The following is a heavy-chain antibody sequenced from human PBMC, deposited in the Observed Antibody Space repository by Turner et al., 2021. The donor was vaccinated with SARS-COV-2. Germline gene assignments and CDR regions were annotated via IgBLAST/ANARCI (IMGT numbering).Heavy chain of an antibody. CDR3: ARHEVNSYDASGYYTSP. V-gene: IGHV4-39*01. D-gene: IGHD3-22*01. J-gene: IGHJ5*02. Sequence: QLQLQASGPRLVKPSETLSPTCAVSGCHINNNLYSWGWIRQPPGKGLEWIGSVFHTGSTYYKSSLKRRVAISIDTSKNHFSLRLNSVTAADTAVYYCARHEVNSYDASGYYTSPWGQGILVTVSS. CDR2: VFHTGST. CDR1: GCHINNNLYS.